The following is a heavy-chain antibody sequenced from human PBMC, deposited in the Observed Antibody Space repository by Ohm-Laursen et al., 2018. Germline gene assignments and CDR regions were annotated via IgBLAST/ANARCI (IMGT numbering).Heavy chain of an antibody. CDR2: MHYTGNT. V-gene: IGHV4-28*01. J-gene: IGHJ4*02. CDR3: ARIDRWEGGFDY. Sequence: SETLSLTCVVSSYSITSSNYWGWVRQPPGKGLEWIGYMHYTGNTYYNPSLKSRVTMSVDTPKNQFSLKLTSVTAVDTAVYYCARIDRWEGGFDYWGQGTLVTVSS. D-gene: IGHD1-26*01. CDR1: SYSITSSNY.